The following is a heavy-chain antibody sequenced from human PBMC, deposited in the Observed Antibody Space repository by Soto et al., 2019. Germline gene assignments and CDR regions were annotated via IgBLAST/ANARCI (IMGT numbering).Heavy chain of an antibody. D-gene: IGHD6-6*01. J-gene: IGHJ5*02. CDR1: GFTFSDYY. CDR3: ARGSSSLSSLWLATNWFDP. CDR2: ISSSGSTI. Sequence: GGSLRLSCAASGFTFSDYYMSWIRQAPGKGLEWVSYISSSGSTIYYADSVKGRFTISRDNAKNSLYLQMNSLKAEDTAVYYCARGSSSLSSLWLATNWFDPWGQGTLVTVSS. V-gene: IGHV3-11*01.